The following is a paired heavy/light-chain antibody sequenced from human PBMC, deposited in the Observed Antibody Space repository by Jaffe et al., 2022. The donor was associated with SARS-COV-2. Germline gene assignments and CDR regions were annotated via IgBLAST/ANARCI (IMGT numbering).Light chain of an antibody. J-gene: IGLJ1*01. V-gene: IGLV1-40*01. Sequence: QSVLTQPPSVSGAPGQRVTISCTGSSSNTGAGYDVHWYQALPRTAPKLLIYANNNRPSGVPDRFSGSKSGTSASLAITGLQAEDEADYYCQSYDTSLSSYVFGTGTKVTVL. CDR1: SSNTGAGYD. CDR3: QSYDTSLSSYV. CDR2: ANN.
Heavy chain of an antibody. CDR1: GFTFSSYG. V-gene: IGHV3-33*01. J-gene: IGHJ6*02. Sequence: QVQLMESGGGVVQPGRSLRLSCAASGFTFSSYGMHWVRQAPGKGLEWVAVIWYDESSKYYADSVEGRFTISRDNSKNTVSLQMDSLRAEDTAVYYCARDLDYYASGTYRPNYYYYGMDVWGQGTTVTVSS. CDR2: IWYDESSK. D-gene: IGHD3-10*01. CDR3: ARDLDYYASGTYRPNYYYYGMDV.